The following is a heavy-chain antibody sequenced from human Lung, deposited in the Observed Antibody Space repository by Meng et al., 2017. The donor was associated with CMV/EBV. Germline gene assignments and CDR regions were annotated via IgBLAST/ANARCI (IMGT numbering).Heavy chain of an antibody. J-gene: IGHJ3*02. CDR3: TTDLPVAGVATNAFDI. D-gene: IGHD6-19*01. V-gene: IGHV3-15*01. CDR1: GFXFSNAW. CDR2: INSKTEDGTT. Sequence: GGSXRLXCAASGFXFSNAWMSWVRQAPGKGLEWGGRINSKTEDGTTDYAAPVKGRFTISRDDSKDTLYLKMNSLKPEDTAVYYCTTDLPVAGVATNAFDIWXQGTXVTVSS.